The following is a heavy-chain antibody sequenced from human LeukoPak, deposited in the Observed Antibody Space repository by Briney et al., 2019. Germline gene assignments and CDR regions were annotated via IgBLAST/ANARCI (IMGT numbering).Heavy chain of an antibody. D-gene: IGHD3-22*01. CDR3: AREARDYDSSGYYPS. Sequence: PGGSLRLSCAASGFSFSAFSMNWVRQAPGKGLEWLSYITSSSSTIYNADSVKGRFTISRDNAENSLYPQMNSLRDEDTAVYYCAREARDYDSSGYYPSWGQGTLVTVSS. J-gene: IGHJ5*02. CDR1: GFSFSAFS. V-gene: IGHV3-48*02. CDR2: ITSSSSTI.